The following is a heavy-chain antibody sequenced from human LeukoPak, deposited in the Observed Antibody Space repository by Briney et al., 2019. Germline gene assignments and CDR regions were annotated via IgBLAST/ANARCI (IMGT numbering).Heavy chain of an antibody. Sequence: GKSLKISCKGSGDSFTSYWIAWVRQMPGKGLEWMGIIYPGDSDTRYSPSFEGHVTISADKSISTAYLQWSSLKASDTAMYYCARRKAVAVVTYFDYWGQGTLVTVSS. CDR3: ARRKAVAVVTYFDY. V-gene: IGHV5-51*01. J-gene: IGHJ4*02. CDR2: IYPGDSDT. D-gene: IGHD6-13*01. CDR1: GDSFTSYW.